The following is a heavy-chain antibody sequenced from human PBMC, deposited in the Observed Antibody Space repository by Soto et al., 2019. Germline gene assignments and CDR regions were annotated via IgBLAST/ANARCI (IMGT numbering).Heavy chain of an antibody. CDR1: GFTFSGSA. D-gene: IGHD2-15*01. CDR3: VRYCSGGSCPDAFDI. CDR2: IRSKANSDAT. Sequence: EVQLVESGGGLVQPGGSLKLSCVASGFTFSGSAMHWVRQASGKGLEWVGRIRSKANSDATAYGASVKGRFTISRDDSXITAYLQMNSLKTEDTAVYYCVRYCSGGSCPDAFDIWGQGTMVTVSS. V-gene: IGHV3-73*02. J-gene: IGHJ3*02.